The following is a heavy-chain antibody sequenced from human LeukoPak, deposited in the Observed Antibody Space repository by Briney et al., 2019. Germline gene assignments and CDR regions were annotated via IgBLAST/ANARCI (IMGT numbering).Heavy chain of an antibody. CDR3: ARLTDYGGNGDY. V-gene: IGHV4-4*03. CDR1: GGSISSSNW. J-gene: IGHJ4*02. CDR2: IYHSGST. D-gene: IGHD4-23*01. Sequence: PPETLSLTCAVSGGSISSSNWWSWVRQPPGKGLEWIGEIYHSGSTNYSPSLKSRVTISVDKSKNQFSLKLSSVTAADTAVYYCARLTDYGGNGDYWGQGTLVTVSS.